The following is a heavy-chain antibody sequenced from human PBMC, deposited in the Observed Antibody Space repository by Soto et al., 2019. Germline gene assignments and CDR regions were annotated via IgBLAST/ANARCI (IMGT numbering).Heavy chain of an antibody. J-gene: IGHJ6*02. CDR2: IWYDGSNK. CDR1: GFTFSSYG. CDR3: ARDLDTVTYYYYGMDV. Sequence: LRLSCAASGFTFSSYGMHWVRQAPGKGLEWVAVIWYDGSNKYYADSVKGRFTISRDNSKNTLYLQMNSLRAEDTAVYYCARDLDTVTYYYYGMDVWGQGTTVTVSS. V-gene: IGHV3-33*01. D-gene: IGHD4-17*01.